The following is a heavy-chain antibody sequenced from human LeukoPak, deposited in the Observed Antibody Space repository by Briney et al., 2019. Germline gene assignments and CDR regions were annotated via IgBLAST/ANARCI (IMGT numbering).Heavy chain of an antibody. CDR1: RFTFSSYG. J-gene: IGHJ6*04. V-gene: IGHV3-23*01. D-gene: IGHD3-10*02. Sequence: GGSLRLSCAASRFTFSSYGMSWVRQAPGKGLEWVSTITGSGGSTNYADSVKGRFTISRDNSKNTLYLQMNSLRAEDTAVYYCAELGITMIGGVWGKGTTVTISS. CDR2: ITGSGGST. CDR3: AELGITMIGGV.